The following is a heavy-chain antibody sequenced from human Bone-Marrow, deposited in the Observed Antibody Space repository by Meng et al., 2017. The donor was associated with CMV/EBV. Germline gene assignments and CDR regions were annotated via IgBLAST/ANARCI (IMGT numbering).Heavy chain of an antibody. J-gene: IGHJ4*02. Sequence: GESLKISCAASGFTFSSYSMNWVRQAPGKGLEWVSSISSSSSYIYYADSVKGRFTISRDNAKNSLYLQMNSLRAEDTAVYYCARDTRRPAYYFDYWGPGTLVTVSS. CDR1: GFTFSSYS. CDR3: ARDTRRPAYYFDY. V-gene: IGHV3-21*01. CDR2: ISSSSSYI.